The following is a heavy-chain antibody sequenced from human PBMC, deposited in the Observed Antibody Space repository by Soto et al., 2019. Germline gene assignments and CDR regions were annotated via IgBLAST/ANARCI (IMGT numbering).Heavy chain of an antibody. D-gene: IGHD6-13*01. Sequence: NPSETLSLTCAVYGGSFSGYYWSWIRQPPGKGLEWIGEINHSGSTNYNPSLKSRVTISVDTSKNQFSLKLSSVTAADTAVYYCARAHKAAAGTQPHYWYFDLWGRGTLVTVSS. V-gene: IGHV4-34*01. J-gene: IGHJ2*01. CDR1: GGSFSGYY. CDR3: ARAHKAAAGTQPHYWYFDL. CDR2: INHSGST.